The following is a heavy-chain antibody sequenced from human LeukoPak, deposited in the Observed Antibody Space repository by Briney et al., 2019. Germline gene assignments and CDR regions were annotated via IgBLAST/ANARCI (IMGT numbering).Heavy chain of an antibody. D-gene: IGHD6-19*01. CDR3: ARVAVAGIQNYFDY. V-gene: IGHV4-39*07. Sequence: SETLSLTCTVSGGSISSSSYYWGWIRQPPGKGLEWIGSIYYSGSTYYNPSLKSRVAISVDTSKNQFSLKLSSVTAADTAVYYCARVAVAGIQNYFDYWGQGTLVTVSS. CDR2: IYYSGST. J-gene: IGHJ4*02. CDR1: GGSISSSSYY.